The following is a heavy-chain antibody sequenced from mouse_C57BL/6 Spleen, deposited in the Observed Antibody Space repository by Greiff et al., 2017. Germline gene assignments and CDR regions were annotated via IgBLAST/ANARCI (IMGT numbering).Heavy chain of an antibody. J-gene: IGHJ2*01. CDR3: AREGNYDYDGFDY. D-gene: IGHD2-4*01. V-gene: IGHV1-72*01. Sequence: QVQLQQPGAELVKPGASVKLSCKASGYTFTSYWMHWVKQRPGRGLGWIGRIDPNSGGTKYNEQFKSKATLTVDKPSSTAYMQLSSRTSEDSAVYYCAREGNYDYDGFDYWGQGTTLTVSS. CDR2: IDPNSGGT. CDR1: GYTFTSYW.